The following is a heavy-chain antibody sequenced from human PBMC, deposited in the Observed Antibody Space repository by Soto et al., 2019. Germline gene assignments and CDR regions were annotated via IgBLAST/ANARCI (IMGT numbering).Heavy chain of an antibody. CDR1: GFTFDDYA. V-gene: IGHV3-9*01. Sequence: EVQLVESGGGLVQPGRSLRLSCAASGFTFDDYAMHWVRQAPGKGLEWVSGISWNSGSIGYADSVKARFTISRDNAKSSLYLQMNSLRAEDTAFYYCAKGPWDSSSSGYFDYWGQGTLVTVSS. CDR2: ISWNSGSI. CDR3: AKGPWDSSSSGYFDY. D-gene: IGHD6-6*01. J-gene: IGHJ4*02.